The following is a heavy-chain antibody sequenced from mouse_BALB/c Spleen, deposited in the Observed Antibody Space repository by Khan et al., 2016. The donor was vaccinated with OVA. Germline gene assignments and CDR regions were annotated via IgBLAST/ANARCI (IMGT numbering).Heavy chain of an antibody. CDR1: GYTFTNYV. CDR3: AREASSCDFFFPY. J-gene: IGHJ3*01. Sequence: VQLQQSGPELVEPGASVKMSCKASGYTFTNYVMHWVKQKPGQGLEWIGYINPYNAGTRYNEKFKGKATLTSAISSTTAYMELSSRTSEDSAVYYCAREASSCDFFFPYGGQGTLVTVSA. V-gene: IGHV1S136*01. CDR2: INPYNAGT. D-gene: IGHD2-13*01.